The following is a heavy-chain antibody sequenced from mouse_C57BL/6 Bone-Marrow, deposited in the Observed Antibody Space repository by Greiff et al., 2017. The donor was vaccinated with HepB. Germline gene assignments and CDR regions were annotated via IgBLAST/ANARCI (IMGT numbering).Heavy chain of an antibody. J-gene: IGHJ3*01. Sequence: VQLQQSGAELVKPGASVKLSCTASGFNIKDYYMHWVKQRTEQGLEWIGRIDPEDGDTKYAPKFQGKATITADTSSNTAYLQLSSLTSEDTAVYCSARDNPPPWFDYWGQGTRVTVSA. CDR2: IDPEDGDT. V-gene: IGHV14-2*01. CDR1: GFNIKDYY. D-gene: IGHD1-3*01. CDR3: ARDNPPPWFDY.